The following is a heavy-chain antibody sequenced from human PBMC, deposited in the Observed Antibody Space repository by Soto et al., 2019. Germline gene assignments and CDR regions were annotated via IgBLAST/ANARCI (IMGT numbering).Heavy chain of an antibody. CDR2: IIPIFGTE. J-gene: IGHJ6*02. Sequence: QVQLVQSGAEVKKPGSSVKVSCKVSGGTFSSHSINWVRQAPGQGPEWMGGIIPIFGTENYAQKFQGRVTITADESTSTAYLELSSLASESIALYYCSTSVYCRTIRCYYYYGLDVWGQGTTVIGSS. V-gene: IGHV1-69*01. CDR3: STSVYCRTIRCYYYYGLDV. CDR1: GGTFSSHS. D-gene: IGHD2-2*01.